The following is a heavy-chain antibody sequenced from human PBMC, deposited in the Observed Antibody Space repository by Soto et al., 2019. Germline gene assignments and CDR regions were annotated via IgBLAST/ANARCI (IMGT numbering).Heavy chain of an antibody. D-gene: IGHD3-16*01. CDR1: SGSIDTTNW. V-gene: IGHV4-4*02. CDR2: IFHSGNT. J-gene: IGHJ6*02. Sequence: QVQLQESGPGLVKPSGTLSLTCAVSSGSIDTTNWWSWVRQPPGKGLEWIGEIFHSGNTYYNPSLASRVTISVDTSKNLCSLNLRSVTAAETAVYYCARRTWGMDVGGQGTTVTVSS. CDR3: ARRTWGMDV.